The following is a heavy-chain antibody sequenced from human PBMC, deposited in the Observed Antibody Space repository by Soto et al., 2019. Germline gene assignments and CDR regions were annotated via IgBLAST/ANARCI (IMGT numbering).Heavy chain of an antibody. Sequence: VASVKVSCKASGYTFTSYGISWVRQAPGQGLEWMGWISAYNGNTNYAQKLKGRVTMTTDTSTSTAYMELRSLRSDDTAVYYCARERRGYSGSHYYYYGMDVWGQGTTVTVSS. J-gene: IGHJ6*02. CDR3: ARERRGYSGSHYYYYGMDV. D-gene: IGHD5-12*01. CDR2: ISAYNGNT. CDR1: GYTFTSYG. V-gene: IGHV1-18*04.